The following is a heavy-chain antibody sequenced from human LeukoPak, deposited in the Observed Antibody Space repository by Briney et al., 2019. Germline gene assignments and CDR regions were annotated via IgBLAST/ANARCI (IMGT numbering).Heavy chain of an antibody. CDR2: INPSGGST. CDR3: ARVTTRYCSSTSCYFLDY. CDR1: GYTFTSYY. Sequence: ASVKVSCKASGYTFTSYYMHWVRQAPGQGLEWMGIINPSGGSTSYAQKFQGRVTMTRDTSTSTVYMELSSLRSEDTAVYYCARVTTRYCSSTSCYFLDYWGQGTLVTVSS. D-gene: IGHD2-2*01. J-gene: IGHJ4*02. V-gene: IGHV1-46*01.